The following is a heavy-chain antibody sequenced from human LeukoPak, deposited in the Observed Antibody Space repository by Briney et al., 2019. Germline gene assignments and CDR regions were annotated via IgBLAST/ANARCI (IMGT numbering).Heavy chain of an antibody. V-gene: IGHV3-30*02. D-gene: IGHD2-2*01. CDR2: IRYDGSNK. CDR3: AKAPNRRYCSSTSCDRIDY. Sequence: PGGSLRLSCAASGFTFSSYGMHWVRQAPGKGLGWVAFIRYDGSNKYYADSVKGRFTISRDNSENTLYLQMNSLRAEDTAVYYCAKAPNRRYCSSTSCDRIDYWGQGTLVTVSS. CDR1: GFTFSSYG. J-gene: IGHJ4*02.